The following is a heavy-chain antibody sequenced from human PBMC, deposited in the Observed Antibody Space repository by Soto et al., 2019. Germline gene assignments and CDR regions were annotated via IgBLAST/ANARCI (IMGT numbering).Heavy chain of an antibody. V-gene: IGHV3-30*18. Sequence: QVQLVESGGGVVQPGRSLRLSCVASGFTFSSNGMHWVRQAPVKGLDWVAVISYDGSNKYDADSVKGRFTISRDNSKNTLFLQTNSLRAEDTAVYYCAKGMGPYYSYGMDVWGQGTTVTVSS. CDR2: ISYDGSNK. CDR1: GFTFSSNG. D-gene: IGHD2-8*01. J-gene: IGHJ6*02. CDR3: AKGMGPYYSYGMDV.